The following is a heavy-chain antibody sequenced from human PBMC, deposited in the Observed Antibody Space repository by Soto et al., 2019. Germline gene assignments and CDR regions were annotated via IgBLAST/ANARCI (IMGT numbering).Heavy chain of an antibody. Sequence: EVQLLESGGGLVQPGGSLRLSCAASGFTFSTYVMTWVRQAPGTGLEWVSAISASGGDTYYADSVKGRFTISRDNSKNTLYLQMNSLRVEDTAIYYCAKGGWLDDYGAKGTLVTVSA. CDR2: ISASGGDT. CDR3: AKGGWLDDY. V-gene: IGHV3-23*01. CDR1: GFTFSTYV. D-gene: IGHD6-19*01. J-gene: IGHJ4*02.